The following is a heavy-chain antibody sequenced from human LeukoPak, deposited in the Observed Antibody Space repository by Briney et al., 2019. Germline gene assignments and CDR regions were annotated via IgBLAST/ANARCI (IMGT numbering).Heavy chain of an antibody. Sequence: PGGSLRLSCAASGFAFRNYSMHWVRQAPGKGLEWVAVIRDDGKVQHYADSVKGRFTVSRDNSKKTLYLQMISLRQEDTAFYYCAREERVAAAYYLDDCGRGTLVTVSS. CDR2: IRDDGKVQ. J-gene: IGHJ4*02. CDR3: AREERVAAAYYLDD. V-gene: IGHV3-30*04. D-gene: IGHD2-15*01. CDR1: GFAFRNYS.